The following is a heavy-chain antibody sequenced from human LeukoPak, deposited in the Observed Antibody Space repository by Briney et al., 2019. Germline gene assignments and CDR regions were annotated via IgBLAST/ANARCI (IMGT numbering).Heavy chain of an antibody. CDR3: ARADYGDYVTNY. CDR1: GGSISSYY. D-gene: IGHD4-17*01. V-gene: IGHV4-59*01. Sequence: KASETLSLTCTVSGGSISSYYWSWIRQPPGKGLEWIGYIYYSWSTNYNPSLKSRVTISVDTSKNQFSLKLSSVTAADTAVYYCARADYGDYVTNYWGQGTLVTVSS. J-gene: IGHJ4*02. CDR2: IYYSWST.